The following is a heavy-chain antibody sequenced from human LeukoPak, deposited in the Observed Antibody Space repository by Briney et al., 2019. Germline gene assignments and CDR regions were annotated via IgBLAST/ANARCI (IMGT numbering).Heavy chain of an antibody. Sequence: GGSLRLSCAASGFTFSSYSMNWVRQAPGKGLEWVSSISSSSSYIYYADSVKGRFTIPRDNAKNSLYLQMNSLRAEDTAVYYCARDYYDSSGYYYSDYFDYWGQGTLVTVSS. D-gene: IGHD3-22*01. CDR2: ISSSSSYI. CDR1: GFTFSSYS. V-gene: IGHV3-21*01. J-gene: IGHJ4*02. CDR3: ARDYYDSSGYYYSDYFDY.